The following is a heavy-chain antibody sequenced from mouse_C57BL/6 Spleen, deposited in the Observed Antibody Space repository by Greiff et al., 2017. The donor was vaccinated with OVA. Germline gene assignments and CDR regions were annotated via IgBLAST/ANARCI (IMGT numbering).Heavy chain of an antibody. CDR3: TRRGDDGYYFFYAMDY. Sequence: VQLQQSGAELVRPGASVTLSCKASGYTFTDYEMHWVKQTPVHGLEWIGAIDPETGGTAYNQKFKGKAILTADKSSSTAYMELRSLTSEASAVYYCTRRGDDGYYFFYAMDYWGQGTSVTVSS. J-gene: IGHJ4*01. CDR1: GYTFTDYE. CDR2: IDPETGGT. V-gene: IGHV1-15*01. D-gene: IGHD2-3*01.